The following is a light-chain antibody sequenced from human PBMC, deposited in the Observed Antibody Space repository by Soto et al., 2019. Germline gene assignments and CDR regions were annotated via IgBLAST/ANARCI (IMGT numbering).Light chain of an antibody. CDR3: SSYTSSSIYV. V-gene: IGLV2-18*02. Sequence: QSVLTQPPSVSGSPGQSVTISCTGTSSDVGSYNRVSWYQQPPGTAPKLMIYEVSNQPSGVPDRFSGSKSGNTASLTISGLQAEDEADYYCSSYTSSSIYVFGTGTKVTVL. CDR1: SSDVGSYNR. CDR2: EVS. J-gene: IGLJ1*01.